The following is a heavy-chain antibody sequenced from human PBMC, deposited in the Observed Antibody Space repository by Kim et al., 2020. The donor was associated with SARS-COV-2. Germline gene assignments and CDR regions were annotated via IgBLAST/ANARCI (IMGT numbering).Heavy chain of an antibody. CDR1: GFIFSTYE. CDR3: ARDGKFLLGFDS. V-gene: IGHV3-48*03. D-gene: IGHD3-16*01. CDR2: ISTTGANV. J-gene: IGHJ4*02. Sequence: GGSLRLSCAASGFIFSTYEMNWVRQAPGKGLEWVSYISTTGANVYYADSLKGRVTISRDNAKNSLYLQMNNLRAEDTGVYYCARDGKFLLGFDSWGQGTLVSVSS.